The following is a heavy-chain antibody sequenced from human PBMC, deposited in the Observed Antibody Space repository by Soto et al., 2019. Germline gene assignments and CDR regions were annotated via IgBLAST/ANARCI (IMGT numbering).Heavy chain of an antibody. J-gene: IGHJ6*02. CDR3: ARLFRSVYYGMDV. V-gene: IGHV5-51*01. D-gene: IGHD2-21*01. Sequence: PGESLKISCKGSGYSFTSYWIGWVRQMPGKGLEWMGIIYPGDSDTRYSPSLQGQVTISADKSISTAYLQWSSLKASDTAMYYCARLFRSVYYGMDVWGQGTTVTVSS. CDR2: IYPGDSDT. CDR1: GYSFTSYW.